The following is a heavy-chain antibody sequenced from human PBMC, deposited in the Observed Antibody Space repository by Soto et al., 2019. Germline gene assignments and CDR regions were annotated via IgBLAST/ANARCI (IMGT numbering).Heavy chain of an antibody. CDR3: AKANQKRYSSSWYWSYYYYGMDV. Sequence: PCGSLRLSFGASGFTSSSYAMSWVRQAPGKVLEWVSAISGSGGSTYYADSVKSRFTISRDNSKNTLYLQMNSLRAEDTAVYYCAKANQKRYSSSWYWSYYYYGMDVWGQGTTVTVSS. J-gene: IGHJ6*02. CDR1: GFTSSSYA. CDR2: ISGSGGST. D-gene: IGHD6-13*01. V-gene: IGHV3-23*01.